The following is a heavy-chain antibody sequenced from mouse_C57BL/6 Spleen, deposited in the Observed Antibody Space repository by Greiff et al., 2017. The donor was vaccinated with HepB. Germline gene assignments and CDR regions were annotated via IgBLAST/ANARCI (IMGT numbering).Heavy chain of an antibody. D-gene: IGHD2-10*01. Sequence: QVQLQQSGAELVRPGASVTLSCKASGYTFTDYEMHWVKQTPVHGLEWIGAIDPETGGTAYNQKFKGKAILTADKSSSTAYMELRSLTSEDSAVYYCTRKEGLPYFDYWGQGTTLTVSS. CDR1: GYTFTDYE. V-gene: IGHV1-15*01. J-gene: IGHJ2*01. CDR2: IDPETGGT. CDR3: TRKEGLPYFDY.